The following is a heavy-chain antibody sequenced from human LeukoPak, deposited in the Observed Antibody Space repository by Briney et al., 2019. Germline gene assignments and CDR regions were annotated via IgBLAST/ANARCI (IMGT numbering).Heavy chain of an antibody. CDR1: GFTFSNFA. V-gene: IGHV3-21*01. CDR3: ARIGAGSSRDY. D-gene: IGHD6-13*01. J-gene: IGHJ4*02. Sequence: GGSLRLSRAASGFTFSNFAMTWVRQAPGKGLEWVSSIVGSNSTYYADSLKGRFTISRDNAKNSLYLQMNSLRAEDTAVYYCARIGAGSSRDYWGQGTLVTVSS. CDR2: IVGSNST.